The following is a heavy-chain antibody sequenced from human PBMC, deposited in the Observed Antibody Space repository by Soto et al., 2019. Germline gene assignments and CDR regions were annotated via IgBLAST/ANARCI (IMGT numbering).Heavy chain of an antibody. CDR1: GGSFSNHI. J-gene: IGHJ6*02. Sequence: SEKVSCKASGGSFSNHISSWVRQAPGQGHEWMGGIIPMFGTPTYAPKFQDRVTITADQSTSRVDLELGSLRSEDTAVYYCARDGRGQMVTAYYCYRMDFRAQGPTVTIFS. CDR3: ARDGRGQMVTAYYCYRMDF. D-gene: IGHD2-21*01. V-gene: IGHV1-69*13. CDR2: IIPMFGTP.